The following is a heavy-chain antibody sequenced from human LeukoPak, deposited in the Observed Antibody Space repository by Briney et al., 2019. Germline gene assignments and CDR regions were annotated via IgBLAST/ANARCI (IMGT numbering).Heavy chain of an antibody. V-gene: IGHV3-20*04. CDR3: ATGRAYCGGDCYPFDY. J-gene: IGHJ4*02. CDR2: INWNGGST. Sequence: PGGSLRLSCAASGFTFDDYGMSWVRQAPGKGLEWVSGINWNGGSTGYADSVKGRFTISRDNAKNSLYLQMNSLRAEDTALYYCATGRAYCGGDCYPFDYWGQGTLVTVSS. D-gene: IGHD2-21*02. CDR1: GFTFDDYG.